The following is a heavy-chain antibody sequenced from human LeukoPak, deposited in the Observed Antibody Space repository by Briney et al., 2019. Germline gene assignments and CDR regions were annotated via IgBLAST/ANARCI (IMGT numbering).Heavy chain of an antibody. J-gene: IGHJ3*02. Sequence: PGTSLRLSCATSGFTFTNHAMHWVRQAPGRGLKWLAQIWETEINKYYGDFVKGRFTVSRDNSKNALYLEMNSLRVEDTAIYYCARDGQSSAPYAFDMWGRGTMLTVSS. D-gene: IGHD3-10*01. CDR3: ARDGQSSAPYAFDM. V-gene: IGHV3-33*01. CDR1: GFTFTNHA. CDR2: IWETEINK.